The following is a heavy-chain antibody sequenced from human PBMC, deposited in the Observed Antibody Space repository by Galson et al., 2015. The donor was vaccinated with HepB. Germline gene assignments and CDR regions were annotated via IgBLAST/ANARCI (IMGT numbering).Heavy chain of an antibody. CDR1: GFTVSSNY. V-gene: IGHV3-66*01. D-gene: IGHD3-10*01. Sequence: SLRLSCAASGFTVSSNYMSWVRQAPGKGLEWVSVIYSGGSTYYADSVKGRFTISRDNSKNTLYLQMNSLRAEDTAVYYCARVEGLHYGDDYWGQGTLVTVSS. CDR3: ARVEGLHYGDDY. CDR2: IYSGGST. J-gene: IGHJ4*02.